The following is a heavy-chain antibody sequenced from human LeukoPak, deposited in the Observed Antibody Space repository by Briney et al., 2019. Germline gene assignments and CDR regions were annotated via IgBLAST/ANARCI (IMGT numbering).Heavy chain of an antibody. CDR1: GYSISSGYY. CDR2: IYHSGST. J-gene: IGHJ3*02. Sequence: PSETLSLTCTVSGYSISSGYYWGWIRQPPGKGLEWIGSIYHSGSTYYNPSLKSRVTISVDTSKNQFSLKLSSVTAADTAVYYCARVPLRYFDWLPTADAFDIWGQGTMVTVSS. D-gene: IGHD3-9*01. CDR3: ARVPLRYFDWLPTADAFDI. V-gene: IGHV4-38-2*02.